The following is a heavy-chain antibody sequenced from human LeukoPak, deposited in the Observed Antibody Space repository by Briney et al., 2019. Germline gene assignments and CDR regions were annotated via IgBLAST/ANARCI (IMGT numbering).Heavy chain of an antibody. Sequence: GGSLRLSCAASGFTFSNAWKSWVRQAPGRGLEWVGRIKSKTDGGTTVYAAPVKGRFTISRDDSKNTLYLQMNSLKTEDTAVYYCLRDWYGSGSYWQIRESYFDYWGQGTLVTVSS. D-gene: IGHD3-10*01. CDR2: IKSKTDGGTT. J-gene: IGHJ4*02. CDR1: GFTFSNAW. V-gene: IGHV3-15*01. CDR3: LRDWYGSGSYWQIRESYFDY.